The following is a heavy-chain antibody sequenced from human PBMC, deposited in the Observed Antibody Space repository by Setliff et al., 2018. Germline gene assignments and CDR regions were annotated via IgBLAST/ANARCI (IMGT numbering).Heavy chain of an antibody. D-gene: IGHD3-3*01. CDR2: IFYSGDT. J-gene: IGHJ6*03. CDR1: GGSVNSHY. V-gene: IGHV4-59*08. CDR3: ARMSGFQYIDV. Sequence: LSLTCTVSGGSVNSHYWSWIRQPPGKGLEWTGFIFYSGDTNYNPSLKSRVTISLDTSKSQFFLKLNSVTAADTAVYYCARMSGFQYIDVWDKGTTVTAP.